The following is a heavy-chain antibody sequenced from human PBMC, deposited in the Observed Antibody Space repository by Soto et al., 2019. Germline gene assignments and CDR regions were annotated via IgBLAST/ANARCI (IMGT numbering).Heavy chain of an antibody. Sequence: ASVKLSRKTSGYTLTSDDINRVRQATGQGLEWMGWMNPNSGNTGYAQKYQGRDTMTRNTSISTAYMELSSLRSEDTAVYYCARIRGYSGPGAFDIRGQGTMVPVSS. V-gene: IGHV1-8*01. CDR2: MNPNSGNT. D-gene: IGHD5-12*01. CDR3: ARIRGYSGPGAFDI. J-gene: IGHJ3*02. CDR1: GYTLTSDD.